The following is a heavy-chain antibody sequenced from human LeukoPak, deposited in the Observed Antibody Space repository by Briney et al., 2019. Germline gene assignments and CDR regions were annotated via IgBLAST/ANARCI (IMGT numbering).Heavy chain of an antibody. CDR2: IYYSGST. J-gene: IGHJ4*02. Sequence: SETLSLTCTVSGGSISSSSYYWGWIRQPPGKGLEWIGSIYYSGSTYYNPSLKSRVTISVDTSKNQFSLKLSSVTAADTAVYYCASDPYYYDSSGYIIWGQGTLVTVSS. V-gene: IGHV4-39*07. D-gene: IGHD3-22*01. CDR3: ASDPYYYDSSGYII. CDR1: GGSISSSSYY.